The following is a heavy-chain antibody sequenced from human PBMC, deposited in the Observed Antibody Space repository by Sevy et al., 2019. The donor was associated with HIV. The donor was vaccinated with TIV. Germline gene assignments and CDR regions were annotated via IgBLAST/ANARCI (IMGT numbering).Heavy chain of an antibody. Sequence: GGSLRLSCAASGFTFSSYGMHWVRQAPGKGLEWVAVIWNDRSNKHYADSVKGRFTISRDNSKNTLYLQMNGLRAEDTAVYYCASLPNNYYDSGGFSGNDAFDIWGQGTMVTVSS. CDR1: GFTFSSYG. D-gene: IGHD3-22*01. CDR2: IWNDRSNK. CDR3: ASLPNNYYDSGGFSGNDAFDI. J-gene: IGHJ3*02. V-gene: IGHV3-33*01.